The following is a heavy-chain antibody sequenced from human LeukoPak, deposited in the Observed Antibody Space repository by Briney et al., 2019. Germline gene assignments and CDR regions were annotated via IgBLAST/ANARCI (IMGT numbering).Heavy chain of an antibody. J-gene: IGHJ4*02. CDR3: ARDHPYSFGGLKL. Sequence: GASVKVSFKASGYTFTSYGISWVRQAPGQGLEWMGWISAYNGNTNYAQKLQGSVTLTTDTSTSTGYMELRRPRSDDTAVYYCARDHPYSFGGLKLWGQGTLVTVSP. CDR2: ISAYNGNT. V-gene: IGHV1-18*01. CDR1: GYTFTSYG. D-gene: IGHD3-10*01.